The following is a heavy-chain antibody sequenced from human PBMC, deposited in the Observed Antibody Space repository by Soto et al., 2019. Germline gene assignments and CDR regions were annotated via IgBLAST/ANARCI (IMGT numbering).Heavy chain of an antibody. Sequence: QAHLEKSGAELKRPGASVKVSCKASGYTFSDFYINWPRQASRQGPQGMGWMNAKSGDTFFAQRFQGKFNMTWDTSLSTAYMEVGSLTSDDTAIYYCARGNPFNYAGFDVWGQGTTVAVSS. CDR2: MNAKSGDT. CDR3: ARGNPFNYAGFDV. CDR1: GYTFSDFY. V-gene: IGHV1-8*01. D-gene: IGHD3-16*01. J-gene: IGHJ6*02.